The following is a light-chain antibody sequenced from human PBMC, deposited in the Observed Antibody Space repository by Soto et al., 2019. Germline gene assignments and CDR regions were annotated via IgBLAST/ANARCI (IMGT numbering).Light chain of an antibody. CDR3: QQSGNT. CDR2: ATS. V-gene: IGKV3-20*01. CDR1: QSVSSNY. J-gene: IGKJ5*01. Sequence: IVLTQSPGTLSLSPGERATLSCRASQSVSSNYLAWYQQRPGQTPRLLIYATSSRATGIPDRFSGSGSGKDFTLTISRLEPEDFAVYYCQQSGNTFGQGTRLEIK.